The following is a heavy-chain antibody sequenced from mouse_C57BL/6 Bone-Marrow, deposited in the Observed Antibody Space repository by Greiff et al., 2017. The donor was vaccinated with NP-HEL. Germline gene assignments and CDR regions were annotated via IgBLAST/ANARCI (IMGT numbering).Heavy chain of an antibody. CDR1: GYTFTSYW. J-gene: IGHJ4*01. CDR2: IHPSDSDT. Sequence: QVQLQQPGAELVKPGASVKVSCKASGYTFTSYWMHWVKQRPGQGLEWIGRIHPSDSDTNYNQKFKGKATLTVDKSSSTAYMQLSSLTSEDSAVYYCASPSTMITTYYAMDDWGQGTSVTVSS. D-gene: IGHD2-4*01. V-gene: IGHV1-74*01. CDR3: ASPSTMITTYYAMDD.